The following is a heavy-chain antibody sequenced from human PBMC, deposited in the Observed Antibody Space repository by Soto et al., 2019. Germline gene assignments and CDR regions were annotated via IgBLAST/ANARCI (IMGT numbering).Heavy chain of an antibody. Sequence: QLQLQESGSGLVKPSQTLSLTCAVSGGSISSGGYSWSLIRQPPGKGLEWIGYIYHSGSTYYNPSLKSRVIISVDRSTNQFSLKLSSVSAADTAVYYCERASTTVTTLDYWGQGTLVTVSS. CDR3: ERASTTVTTLDY. CDR1: GGSISSGGYS. V-gene: IGHV4-30-2*01. D-gene: IGHD4-17*01. J-gene: IGHJ4*02. CDR2: IYHSGST.